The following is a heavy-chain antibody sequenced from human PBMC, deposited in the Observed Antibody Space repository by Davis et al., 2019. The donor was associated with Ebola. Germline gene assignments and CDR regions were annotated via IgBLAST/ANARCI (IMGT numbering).Heavy chain of an antibody. CDR1: GYTFTGYY. V-gene: IGHV1-2*02. CDR3: ARVRGSSSWYGNYYYGMDV. CDR2: INPNSGGT. Sequence: ASVKVSCKASGYTFTGYYMHWVRQAPGQGLEWMGWINPNSGGTNYAQKFQGRVTMTRDTSTRTVYMELSSLRSEDTAVYYCARVRGSSSWYGNYYYGMDVWGQGTTVTVSS. D-gene: IGHD6-13*01. J-gene: IGHJ6*02.